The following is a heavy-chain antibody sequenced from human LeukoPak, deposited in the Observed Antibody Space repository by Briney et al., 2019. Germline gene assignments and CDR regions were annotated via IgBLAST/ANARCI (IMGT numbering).Heavy chain of an antibody. J-gene: IGHJ4*02. Sequence: XSXXWVRXAXGKGLEWISYIGTGGNIHSADSVKGRFTISMDNAKNSLYLQINSLRPEDTAVYYCVRDANWAFDFWGQGTLVTVSS. CDR1: XS. V-gene: IGHV3-48*01. CDR2: IGTGGNI. D-gene: IGHD1-1*01. CDR3: VRDANWAFDF.